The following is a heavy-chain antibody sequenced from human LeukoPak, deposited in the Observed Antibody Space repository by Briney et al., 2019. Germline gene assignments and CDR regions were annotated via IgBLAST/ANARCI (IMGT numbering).Heavy chain of an antibody. J-gene: IGHJ4*02. CDR2: IYHSGST. D-gene: IGHD2-15*01. V-gene: IGHV4-38-2*01. CDR1: GYSISSGYY. CDR3: ASYCSGGSCWCY. Sequence: SETLSLTCAVSGYSISSGYYWGWIRLPPGKGLEWIGSIYHSGSTYYNPSLKSRVTISVDTSKNQFSLKLSSVTAADTAVYYCASYCSGGSCWCYWGQGTLVTVSS.